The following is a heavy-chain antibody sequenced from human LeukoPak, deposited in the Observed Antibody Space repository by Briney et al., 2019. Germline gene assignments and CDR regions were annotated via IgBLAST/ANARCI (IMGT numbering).Heavy chain of an antibody. D-gene: IGHD1-26*01. J-gene: IGHJ3*02. CDR3: ARGGSLGAFDI. V-gene: IGHV4-30-4*08. Sequence: SETLSLTCTVSGGSISSGDYYWSWIRQPPGKGLEWIGYIYYSGSTYYNPSLKSRVTISVDTSKNQFSLKLSSVTAADTAVYYCARGGSLGAFDIWGQGTMVTVSS. CDR1: GGSISSGDYY. CDR2: IYYSGST.